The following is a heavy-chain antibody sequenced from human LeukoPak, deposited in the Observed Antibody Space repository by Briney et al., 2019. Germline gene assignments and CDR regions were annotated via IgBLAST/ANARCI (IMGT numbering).Heavy chain of an antibody. D-gene: IGHD6-13*01. CDR3: ARVAAAGRPGNWYFDL. J-gene: IGHJ2*01. CDR2: ISSSGSTI. CDR1: GFTFSSYS. V-gene: IGHV3-48*04. Sequence: PGGSLRLSCAASGFTFSSYSMNWVRQAPGKGLEWVSYISSSGSTIYYADSVKGRFTISRDNAKNSLYLQMNSLRAEDTAVYYCARVAAAGRPGNWYFDLWGRGTLVTVSS.